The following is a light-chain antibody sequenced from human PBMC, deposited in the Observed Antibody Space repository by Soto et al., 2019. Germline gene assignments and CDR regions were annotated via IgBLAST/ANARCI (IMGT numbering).Light chain of an antibody. CDR2: TAS. Sequence: DIQMTQSPSTLSASVVDRVSITCRASQSISSWLAWYQQKPGKAPKLLIYTASTLKSGVPSRFSGSGSGTEFTLTISSLQPEDFATYSCQQTYRTPLTFGGGTKVDI. CDR3: QQTYRTPLT. V-gene: IGKV1-5*03. J-gene: IGKJ4*01. CDR1: QSISSW.